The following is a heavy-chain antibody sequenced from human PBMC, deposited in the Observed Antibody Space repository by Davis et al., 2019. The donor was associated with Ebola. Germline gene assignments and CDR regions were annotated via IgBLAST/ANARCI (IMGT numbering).Heavy chain of an antibody. Sequence: GGSLRLSCAASGFTFSSYWMSWVRQAPGKGLEWVANIKQDGSENYYVDSVKGRFTISRDNAKNSLYLQMNSLRAEDTAVYYCARDLTMTTVELRYYYYGMDVWGQGTTVTVSS. CDR1: GFTFSSYW. CDR3: ARDLTMTTVELRYYYYGMDV. D-gene: IGHD4-23*01. CDR2: IKQDGSEN. V-gene: IGHV3-7*01. J-gene: IGHJ6*02.